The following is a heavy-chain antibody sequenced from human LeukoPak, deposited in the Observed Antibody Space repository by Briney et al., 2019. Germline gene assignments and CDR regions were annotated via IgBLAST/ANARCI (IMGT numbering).Heavy chain of an antibody. Sequence: SETLSLTCTVSGGSISSSSYYWGWIRQPPGKGLEWIGSIYYSGSTYYNPSLKSRVTISVDTSKNQFSLKLSSVTAADTAVYYWARHDPPFTYYDYIWGSYRTPFDYWGQGTLVTVSS. CDR1: GGSISSSSYY. CDR2: IYYSGST. V-gene: IGHV4-39*01. CDR3: ARHDPPFTYYDYIWGSYRTPFDY. D-gene: IGHD3-16*02. J-gene: IGHJ4*02.